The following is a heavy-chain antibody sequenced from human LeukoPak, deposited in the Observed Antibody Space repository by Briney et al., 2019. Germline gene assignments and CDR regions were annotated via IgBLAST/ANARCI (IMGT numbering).Heavy chain of an antibody. J-gene: IGHJ4*02. D-gene: IGHD5-12*01. Sequence: GGSLRLSCAASGFTFSSYEMNWVRQAPGKGLEWVSYISSSGSTIYYADSVKGRFTISRDNAKNSLYLQMNSLRAEDTAVYYCARARGPGYDPPLDYWGQGTLVTVYS. V-gene: IGHV3-48*03. CDR1: GFTFSSYE. CDR2: ISSSGSTI. CDR3: ARARGPGYDPPLDY.